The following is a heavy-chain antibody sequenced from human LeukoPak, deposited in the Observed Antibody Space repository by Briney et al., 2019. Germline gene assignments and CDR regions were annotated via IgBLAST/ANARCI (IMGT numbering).Heavy chain of an antibody. CDR2: INTNTGNP. CDR1: GYTFTSYA. V-gene: IGHV7-4-1*02. Sequence: ASVKVSCKASGYTFTSYAMSWVRQAPGQGLEWMGWINTNTGNPTYAQGFTGRFVFSLDTSVSTAYLQISSLKAEDTAVYYCAREGPGYRSSTSCRPFDYWGQGTLVTVSS. CDR3: AREGPGYRSSTSCRPFDY. D-gene: IGHD2-2*01. J-gene: IGHJ4*02.